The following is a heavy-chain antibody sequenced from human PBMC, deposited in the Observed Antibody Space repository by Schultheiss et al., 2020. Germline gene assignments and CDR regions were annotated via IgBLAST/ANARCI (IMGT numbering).Heavy chain of an antibody. CDR2: ISGGGRDT. CDR1: GFTFSDYY. D-gene: IGHD3-9*01. V-gene: IGHV3-11*06. Sequence: GGSLRLSCAASGFTFSDYYMSWIRQAPGKGLEWVSVISGGGRDTYYADSVKGRFTISRDNAKNSLYLQMNSLRAEDTAVYYCARESSDFDWLLSTLYYYGMDVWGQGTTVTVS. J-gene: IGHJ6*02. CDR3: ARESSDFDWLLSTLYYYGMDV.